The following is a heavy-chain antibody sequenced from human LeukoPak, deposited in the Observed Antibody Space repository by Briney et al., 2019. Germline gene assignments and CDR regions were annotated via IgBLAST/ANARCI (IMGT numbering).Heavy chain of an antibody. CDR1: GFTFSSYW. V-gene: IGHV3-7*05. J-gene: IGHJ4*02. CDR2: INQDGNEK. D-gene: IGHD4-11*01. CDR3: ARGYYSKIYY. Sequence: PGGSLRLSCAASGFTFSSYWMGWVRQAPGKGLEWVANINQDGNEKYYVDSVKGRFTISRDNAKNSLYLQMNSLRAEDTALYYCARGYYSKIYYWGQGTLVTVSS.